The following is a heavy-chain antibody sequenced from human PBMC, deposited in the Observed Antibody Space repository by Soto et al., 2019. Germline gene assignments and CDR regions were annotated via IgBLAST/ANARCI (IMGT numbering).Heavy chain of an antibody. V-gene: IGHV3-15*07. CDR1: GFSFSPAW. J-gene: IGHJ4*02. CDR3: NTDYYGTMRD. CDR2: IKTKLRGGTR. D-gene: IGHD3-10*01. Sequence: EVRLVESGGILVQPGGSLRLSCAASGFSFSPAWMHWVRQAPGKGLEWVGLIKTKLRGGTRDYDAPVKGRFVISRDDSENTLYLQMNTLTTEDTGVYYCNTDYYGTMRDWGQGTLVTVSS.